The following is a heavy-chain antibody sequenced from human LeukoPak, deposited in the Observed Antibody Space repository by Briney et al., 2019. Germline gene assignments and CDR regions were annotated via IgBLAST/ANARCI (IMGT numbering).Heavy chain of an antibody. CDR1: GFTFTSSA. CDR3: AAFKWYYYDSSGYYFDY. J-gene: IGHJ4*02. Sequence: SVKVSCEASGFTFTSSAVQWVRQARGQRLEWIGWIVVGSGNTNYAQKFQERVTITRDMSTSTAYMELSSLRSEDTAVYYCAAFKWYYYDSSGYYFDYWGQGTLVTVSS. V-gene: IGHV1-58*01. D-gene: IGHD3-22*01. CDR2: IVVGSGNT.